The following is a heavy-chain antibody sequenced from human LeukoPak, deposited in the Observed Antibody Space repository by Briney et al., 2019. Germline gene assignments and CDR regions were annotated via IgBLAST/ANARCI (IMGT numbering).Heavy chain of an antibody. Sequence: GGSLRLSCAASGFSFSSHWMHWVRQAPGKGLVWVSRINSDGSSISYADSVKGRFTISRDNAKNTLYLQMNSLGVEDTAVFYCVSSEWYAAFDIWGQGTMVTVSS. D-gene: IGHD6-19*01. CDR3: VSSEWYAAFDI. V-gene: IGHV3-74*01. J-gene: IGHJ3*02. CDR2: INSDGSSI. CDR1: GFSFSSHW.